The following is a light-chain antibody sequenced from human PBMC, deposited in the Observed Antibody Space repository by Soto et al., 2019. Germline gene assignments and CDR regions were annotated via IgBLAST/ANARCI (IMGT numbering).Light chain of an antibody. V-gene: IGKV2-28*01. CDR2: LGS. Sequence: DIVMTQSPLSLPVTPGEPASISCRSSQSLLLSNGYNYLDWYLQKPGQSPQLLIYLGSNRASGVPDRFSGSGAGTDFTLKISRMEAEDVGVYYCRQGLQTPPTFGPGTKVEIK. CDR3: RQGLQTPPT. CDR1: QSLLLSNGYNY. J-gene: IGKJ1*01.